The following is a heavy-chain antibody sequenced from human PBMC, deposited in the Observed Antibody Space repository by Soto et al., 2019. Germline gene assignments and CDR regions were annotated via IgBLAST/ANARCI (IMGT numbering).Heavy chain of an antibody. Sequence: QVQLVESGGGVVQXGRSLRXXCAXXXXXXXXYAMHWXRQAPGKGLEWVAVISYDGSNKYYADSVKGRFTISRDNSKNTLYLQMNSLRAEDTAVYYCARELYYYDSSGYYGALDYWGQGTLVTVSS. CDR3: ARELYYYDSSGYYGALDY. D-gene: IGHD3-22*01. CDR1: XXXXXXYA. CDR2: ISYDGSNK. J-gene: IGHJ4*02. V-gene: IGHV3-30-3*01.